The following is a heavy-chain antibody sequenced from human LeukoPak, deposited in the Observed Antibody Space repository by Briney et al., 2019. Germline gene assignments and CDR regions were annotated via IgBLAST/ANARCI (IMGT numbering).Heavy chain of an antibody. CDR2: IYSGGST. D-gene: IGHD3-10*01. V-gene: IGHV3-66*01. CDR1: GFTVSSNY. CDR3: ARDPYYGSGSYYNPNFDY. J-gene: IGHJ4*02. Sequence: RAGGSLRLSCAASGFTVSSNYMSWVRQAPGKGLEWVSVIYSGGSTYYADSVKGRFTISRDNSKNTLYLQMNSLRAEDTAVYYCARDPYYGSGSYYNPNFDYWGQGTLVTVSS.